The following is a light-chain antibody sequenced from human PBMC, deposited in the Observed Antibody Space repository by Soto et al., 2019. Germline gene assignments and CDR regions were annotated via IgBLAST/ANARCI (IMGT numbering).Light chain of an antibody. J-gene: IGLJ1*01. CDR2: SNN. V-gene: IGLV1-44*01. CDR3: QSYDSSLTTFV. CDR1: SSNIGSNT. Sequence: QSVLTQPPSASGTPGQRVTISCSGSSSNIGSNTVNWYQQLPGTAPKLLIYSNNQRPSGVPDRFSGSKSGTSASLAITGLQPEGEADYYCQSYDSSLTTFVFGTGTKVTVL.